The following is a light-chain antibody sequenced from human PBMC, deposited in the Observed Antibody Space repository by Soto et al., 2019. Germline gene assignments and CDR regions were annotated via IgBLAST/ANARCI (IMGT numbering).Light chain of an antibody. Sequence: EIVLTQSPGTLSLSPGEEATLSCRASQSVDSNYLAWYQQKPGQTPRLIIYGASGRADGIPHRFSGSGFGTDFTLTISKWEPEDFAVYYCQQYGTPRSVTFGQGTRLDI. CDR2: GAS. CDR3: QQYGTPRSVT. J-gene: IGKJ5*01. CDR1: QSVDSNY. V-gene: IGKV3-20*01.